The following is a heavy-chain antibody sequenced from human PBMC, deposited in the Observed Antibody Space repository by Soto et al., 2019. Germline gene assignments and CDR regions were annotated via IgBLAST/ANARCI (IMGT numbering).Heavy chain of an antibody. CDR1: GYTFTSYA. CDR3: ARGPITGTALAWFDP. J-gene: IGHJ5*02. Sequence: ASVKVSCKASGYTFTSYAMHWVRQAPGQRLEWMGWINAGNGNTKYSQKFRGRVTITRDTSASTAYMELSSLRSEDTAVYYCARGPITGTALAWFDPWGQGTLVTVSS. V-gene: IGHV1-3*01. CDR2: INAGNGNT. D-gene: IGHD1-20*01.